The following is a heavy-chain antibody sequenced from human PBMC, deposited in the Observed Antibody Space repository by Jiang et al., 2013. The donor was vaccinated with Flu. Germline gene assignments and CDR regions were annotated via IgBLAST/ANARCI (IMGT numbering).Heavy chain of an antibody. Sequence: MGGFDPEDGETIYAQKFQGRVTMTRTRSTDTAYMELSSLRSEDTAVYYCATLDSSGYYHFDYWGQGTLVTVSS. CDR2: FDPEDGET. D-gene: IGHD3-22*01. CDR3: ATLDSSGYYHFDY. J-gene: IGHJ4*02. V-gene: IGHV1-24*01.